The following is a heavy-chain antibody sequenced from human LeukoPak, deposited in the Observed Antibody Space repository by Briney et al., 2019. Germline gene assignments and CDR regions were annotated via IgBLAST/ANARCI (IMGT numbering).Heavy chain of an antibody. J-gene: IGHJ4*02. CDR3: ARAGPGSYYDILTGYYSYYFDY. Sequence: GASVKVSCKASGYTFTSYGISCVRQAPGQGLEWMGWISAYNGNSNYAQKLQGRVTMTTDTSTSTAYMELRSLRSDDTAVYYCARAGPGSYYDILTGYYSYYFDYWGQGTLVTVSS. CDR2: ISAYNGNS. V-gene: IGHV1-18*01. CDR1: GYTFTSYG. D-gene: IGHD3-9*01.